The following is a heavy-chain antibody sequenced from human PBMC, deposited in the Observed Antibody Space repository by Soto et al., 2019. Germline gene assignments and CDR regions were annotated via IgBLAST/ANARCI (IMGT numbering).Heavy chain of an antibody. CDR1: GSTFTGYC. D-gene: IGHD3-16*01. CDR3: AREHIPGGYFDY. J-gene: IGHJ4*02. CDR2: IIPIFGTA. Sequence: GASGNVSCKASGSTFTGYCMHWGRHAPGQGLEWMGGIIPIFGTANYAQKYQGRDTNTADEYTSTAYMELSSLRSEDTDVFYFAREHIPGGYFDYWGPGTLVTGSS. V-gene: IGHV1-69*13.